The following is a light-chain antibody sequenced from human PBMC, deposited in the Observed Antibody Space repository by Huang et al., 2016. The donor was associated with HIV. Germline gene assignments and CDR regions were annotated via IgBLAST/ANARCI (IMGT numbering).Light chain of an antibody. J-gene: IGKJ4*01. CDR3: QQSYSALGLT. V-gene: IGKV1-39*01. CDR1: QSIGTY. Sequence: DIQMTQSPSSLSASVGDRVTIACRASQSIGTYFNWYQQKPGKAPRILIHVASRLQSGVPSSCSGSGSGTDFTLTISSLQPEDFATYYCQQSYSALGLTFGGGTKVEIK. CDR2: VAS.